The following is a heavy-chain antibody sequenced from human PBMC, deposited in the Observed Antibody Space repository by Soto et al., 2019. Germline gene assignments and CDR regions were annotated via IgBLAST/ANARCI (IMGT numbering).Heavy chain of an antibody. D-gene: IGHD2-21*02. V-gene: IGHV1-69*01. J-gene: IGHJ4*02. CDR2: IIPVFGTA. Sequence: QVQLVQSGAEVKKPGSSVKVSCKASGATFSSYAISWVRQAPGQGLECMGGIIPVFGTANYAQKFQGRVTINADESTSTVYRELSSLRSEDTVVYYCSRGWNDCPHWGQGTLVTVSS. CDR1: GATFSSYA. CDR3: SRGWNDCPH.